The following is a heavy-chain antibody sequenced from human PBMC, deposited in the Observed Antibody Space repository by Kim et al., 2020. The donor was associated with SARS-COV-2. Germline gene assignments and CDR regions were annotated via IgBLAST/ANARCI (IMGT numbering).Heavy chain of an antibody. CDR1: GFTFSSYG. Sequence: GGSLRLSCAASGFTFSSYGMHWVRQAPGKGLEWVAVISYDGSNKYYADSVKGRFTISRDNSKNTLYLQMNSLRAEDTAVYYCAKDYFKTGTSPGDGYYYGMDVWGQGTTVTVSS. CDR2: ISYDGSNK. J-gene: IGHJ6*02. V-gene: IGHV3-30*18. D-gene: IGHD1-1*01. CDR3: AKDYFKTGTSPGDGYYYGMDV.